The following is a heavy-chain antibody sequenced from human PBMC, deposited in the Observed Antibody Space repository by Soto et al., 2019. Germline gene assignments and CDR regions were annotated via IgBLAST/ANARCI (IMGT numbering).Heavy chain of an antibody. CDR2: IIPIFGTA. CDR3: ARDRIAAAVDAFDI. V-gene: IGHV1-69*13. CDR1: GGTFSSYA. J-gene: IGHJ3*02. Sequence: ASVKVSCKASGGTFSSYAISWVRQAPGQGLEWMGGIIPIFGTANYAQKFQGRVTITADESTSTAYMELSSLRSEDTAVYYCARDRIAAAVDAFDIWGQGTMVTVSS. D-gene: IGHD6-13*01.